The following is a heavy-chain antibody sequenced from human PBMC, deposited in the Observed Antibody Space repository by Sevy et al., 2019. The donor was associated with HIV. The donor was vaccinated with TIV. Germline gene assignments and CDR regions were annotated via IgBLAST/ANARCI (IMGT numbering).Heavy chain of an antibody. J-gene: IGHJ5*02. Sequence: GGSLRLSCAASGFTFNFHGMHWVRQAPGKGLEWVAFIWHDGSNKYMADSVKVRFTISRDNSKNTLFLQMNSLTVEDTAVYYCASETDNSARWLDPWGQGTLVTVSS. CDR3: ASETDNSARWLDP. V-gene: IGHV3-33*01. CDR1: GFTFNFHG. D-gene: IGHD4-4*01. CDR2: IWHDGSNK.